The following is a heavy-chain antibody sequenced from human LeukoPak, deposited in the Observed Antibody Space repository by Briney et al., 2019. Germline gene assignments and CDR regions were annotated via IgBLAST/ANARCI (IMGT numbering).Heavy chain of an antibody. CDR3: ARGVKGTVTTLY. CDR1: GFTFSNYA. D-gene: IGHD4-11*01. CDR2: ISYDGSNK. Sequence: PGGSLRLSCAASGFTFSNYAMHWVRQAPGKGLEWVALISYDGSNKYYADSVKGRFTISRDNAENSLYLQMNSLRAEDSAVYYCARGVKGTVTTLYWGQGTLVTVSS. V-gene: IGHV3-30-3*01. J-gene: IGHJ4*02.